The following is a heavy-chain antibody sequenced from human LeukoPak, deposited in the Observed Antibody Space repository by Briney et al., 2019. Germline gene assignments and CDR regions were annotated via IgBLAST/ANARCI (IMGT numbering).Heavy chain of an antibody. CDR1: GYTFTGYY. J-gene: IGHJ6*03. V-gene: IGHV1-2*02. CDR3: ARRGYSYGPEAYYYYMDV. D-gene: IGHD5-18*01. Sequence: GASVKVSCKASGYTFTGYYMHWVRQAPGQGLEWMGWINPNSGGTNYAQKFQGRVTMTRDTSISTVYMELSRLRSDDTAVYYCARRGYSYGPEAYYYYMDVWGKGTTVTVSS. CDR2: INPNSGGT.